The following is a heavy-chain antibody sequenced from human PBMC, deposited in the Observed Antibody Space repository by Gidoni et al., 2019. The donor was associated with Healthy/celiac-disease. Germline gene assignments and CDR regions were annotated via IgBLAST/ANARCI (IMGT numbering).Heavy chain of an antibody. V-gene: IGHV4-59*01. Sequence: QVQLQESGPGLVKPSETLSLTCTVSGGSISSYYWSWIRQPPGKGLEWIGYIYYSGSTNYNPSLKSRVTISVDTSKNQFSLKLSSVTAADTAVYYCAREKGPTGDDAFDIWGQGTMVTVSS. CDR2: IYYSGST. CDR1: GGSISSYY. CDR3: AREKGPTGDDAFDI. D-gene: IGHD4-17*01. J-gene: IGHJ3*02.